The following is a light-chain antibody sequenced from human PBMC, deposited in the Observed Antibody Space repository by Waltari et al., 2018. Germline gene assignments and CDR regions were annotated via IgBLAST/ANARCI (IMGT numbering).Light chain of an antibody. CDR2: DVT. Sequence: QSALTQPRSVSGSPGLSVTIPCVGSSSYGGNYNFVSWFQHHPGKAPKLLIFDVTKRPSGVPDRFSASKSGNTASLTISGLQSEDEADYYCCSYAGSYSWLFGGGTKVTVL. CDR3: CSYAGSYSWL. J-gene: IGLJ3*02. V-gene: IGLV2-11*01. CDR1: SSYGGNYNF.